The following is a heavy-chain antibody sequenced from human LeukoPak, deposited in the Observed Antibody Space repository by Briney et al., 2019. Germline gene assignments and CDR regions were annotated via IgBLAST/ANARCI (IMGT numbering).Heavy chain of an antibody. J-gene: IGHJ4*02. Sequence: GGSLRLSCAASGFTFSSYAMHWVRQAPGKGLEWVAVISYDGSNKCYADSVKGRFTISRDNSKNTLYLQMNSLRAEDTAVYYCAGFPIVVVVAATQDYWGQGTLVTVSS. D-gene: IGHD2-15*01. CDR2: ISYDGSNK. CDR3: AGFPIVVVVAATQDY. CDR1: GFTFSSYA. V-gene: IGHV3-30-3*01.